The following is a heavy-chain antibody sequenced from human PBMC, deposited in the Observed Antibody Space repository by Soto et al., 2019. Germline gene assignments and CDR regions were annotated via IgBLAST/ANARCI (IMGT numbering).Heavy chain of an antibody. Sequence: QVQLVESGGGVVQPGGSLRLSCGDSGLIFNLYGMHWVRQAPGKGLEWVAFISFDGRNKNYADSVKGRFTISRDNSKNTLYLQMNSPRAEDTAVYYCARDYGGGNLYGDSGFWGQGTLVTVSS. D-gene: IGHD4-17*01. J-gene: IGHJ4*02. CDR3: ARDYGGGNLYGDSGF. V-gene: IGHV3-30*03. CDR1: GLIFNLYG. CDR2: ISFDGRNK.